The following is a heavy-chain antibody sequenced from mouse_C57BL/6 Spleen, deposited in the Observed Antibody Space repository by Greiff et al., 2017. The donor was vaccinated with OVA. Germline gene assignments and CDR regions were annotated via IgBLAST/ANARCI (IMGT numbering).Heavy chain of an antibody. V-gene: IGHV1-50*01. D-gene: IGHD2-4*01. CDR1: GYTFTSYW. CDR3: ARVGDYDEGYWYFDG. CDR2: IDPSDSST. Sequence: VKLQQPGAELVKPGASVKLSCKASGYTFTSYWMQWVKQRPGQGLEWIGEIDPSDSSTNYNQKFKGKATLTVDTSSSTAYMQLSSLTSEDSAVYYCARVGDYDEGYWYFDGWGTGTTVTVSS. J-gene: IGHJ1*03.